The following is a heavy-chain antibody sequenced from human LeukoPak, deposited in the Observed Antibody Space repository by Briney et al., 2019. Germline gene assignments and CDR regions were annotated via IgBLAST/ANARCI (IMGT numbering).Heavy chain of an antibody. J-gene: IGHJ5*02. D-gene: IGHD6-13*01. Sequence: SETLSLTCAVYGGSFSGYYWSWIRQPPGKGLEWIGEINHSGSTNYNPSLKSRVTISVDTSKNQFSLKLSSVTAADTAVYYCASPGSLRYNWFDPWGQGTLVTVSS. CDR1: GGSFSGYY. CDR2: INHSGST. V-gene: IGHV4-34*01. CDR3: ASPGSLRYNWFDP.